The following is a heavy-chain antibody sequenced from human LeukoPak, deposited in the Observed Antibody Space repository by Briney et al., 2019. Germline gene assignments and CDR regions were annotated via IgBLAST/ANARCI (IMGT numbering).Heavy chain of an antibody. CDR1: GYTFTSYG. CDR3: AREGWNAFDY. D-gene: IGHD1-1*01. Sequence: GASVKVSCKASGYTFTSYGISWVRQAPGQGLEWMGWINPNSGGTNYAQKFQGRVTMTRDTSISTAYMELSRLRSDDTAVYYCAREGWNAFDYWGQGTLVTVSS. J-gene: IGHJ4*02. V-gene: IGHV1-2*02. CDR2: INPNSGGT.